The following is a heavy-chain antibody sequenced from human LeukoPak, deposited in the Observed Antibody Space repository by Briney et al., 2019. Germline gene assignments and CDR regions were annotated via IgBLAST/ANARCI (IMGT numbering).Heavy chain of an antibody. D-gene: IGHD3-10*01. Sequence: PGGSLRLSCAASGFTFTNAWMSWVRQAPGKGLEWVGRIKSKGDGETIDNAAPVKGRFTMSRDDSKATLYLQMNSLKAEDTAVYYCTTDLGLTMIRGVIVYWGQGALGTVSS. CDR2: IKSKGDGETI. CDR3: TTDLGLTMIRGVIVY. J-gene: IGHJ4*02. V-gene: IGHV3-15*01. CDR1: GFTFTNAW.